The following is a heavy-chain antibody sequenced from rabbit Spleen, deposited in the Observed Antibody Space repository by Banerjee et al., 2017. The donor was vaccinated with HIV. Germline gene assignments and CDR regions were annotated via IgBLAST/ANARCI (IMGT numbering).Heavy chain of an antibody. J-gene: IGHJ6*01. CDR3: ARDTSSSFSSYGMDL. D-gene: IGHD1-1*01. Sequence: EQLEESGGGLVKPGGTLTLTCTASGIDFSNYNFICWVRQAPGKGLEWIACIDIGSRDFAYYASWAKGRFIISKTSSTTVTLQMTSLTVADTATYFCARDTSSSFSSYGMDLWGPGTLVTVS. CDR2: IDIGSRDFA. V-gene: IGHV1S45*01. CDR1: GIDFSNYNF.